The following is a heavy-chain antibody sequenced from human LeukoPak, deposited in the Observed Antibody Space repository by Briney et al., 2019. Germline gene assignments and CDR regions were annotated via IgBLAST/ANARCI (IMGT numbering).Heavy chain of an antibody. V-gene: IGHV3-30*04. J-gene: IGHJ4*02. Sequence: PGGSLRLSCAASGFTFSSYAMHWVRQAPGKGLEWVAVISYDGSNKYYADSVKGRFTISRDNSKNTLYLQMNSLRAEDTAVYYCARDRARMDYWGQGTLVTVFS. CDR2: ISYDGSNK. CDR3: ARDRARMDY. CDR1: GFTFSSYA.